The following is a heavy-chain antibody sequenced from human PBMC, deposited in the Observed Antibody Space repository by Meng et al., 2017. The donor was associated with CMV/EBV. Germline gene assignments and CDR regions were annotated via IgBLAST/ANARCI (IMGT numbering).Heavy chain of an antibody. Sequence: QVYLVQSGVEVKKPGASVKVSCKGSGYTFTGYGISWVRQAPGQGLEWMGWISVYNGHTNFAQNLQGRVTMTTDTSTSTAYVELRSLRSDDTAIYYCARGVPLGIIYSFDYWGQGTLVTVSS. D-gene: IGHD2-21*01. CDR2: ISVYNGHT. CDR3: ARGVPLGIIYSFDY. V-gene: IGHV1-18*01. J-gene: IGHJ4*01. CDR1: GYTFTGYG.